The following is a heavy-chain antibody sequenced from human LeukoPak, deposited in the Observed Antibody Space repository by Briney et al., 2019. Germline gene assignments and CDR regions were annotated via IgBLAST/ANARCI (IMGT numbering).Heavy chain of an antibody. CDR1: GYSFTSYW. CDR3: ATSGYSSGWYRNWFDP. D-gene: IGHD6-19*01. CDR2: IYPGDSDT. J-gene: IGHJ5*02. Sequence: ESPKISWKGSGYSFTSYWIGWGPQMPGKGLGGMGIIYPGDSDTRYSPSFQGQVTISAHKSISTAYLQWSSLKASDTAMYYCATSGYSSGWYRNWFDPWGQGTLVTVSS. V-gene: IGHV5-51*01.